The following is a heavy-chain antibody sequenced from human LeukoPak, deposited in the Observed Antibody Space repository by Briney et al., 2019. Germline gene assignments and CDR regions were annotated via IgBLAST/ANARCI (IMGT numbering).Heavy chain of an antibody. CDR2: ISGSGGST. D-gene: IGHD3-10*01. J-gene: IGHJ3*02. CDR3: AKDLGLLWFGELLSVAFDI. CDR1: GFIFSSYA. V-gene: IGHV3-23*01. Sequence: GGSLRLSCAASGFIFSSYAMSWVRQAPGKGLEWVSAISGSGGSTYYADSVKGRFTISRDNSKNTLYLQMNSLRAEDTAVYYCAKDLGLLWFGELLSVAFDIWGQGTMVTVSS.